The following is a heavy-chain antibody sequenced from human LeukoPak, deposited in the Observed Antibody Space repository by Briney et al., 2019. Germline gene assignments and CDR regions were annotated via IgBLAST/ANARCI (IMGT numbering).Heavy chain of an antibody. Sequence: SGTLSLTCAVSGGSISSSNWWSWVRQPPGKGLEWIGEIYHSGSTNYNPSLKSRVTISVDTSKNQFSLKLSSVTAADTAVYYCARHPYYYDSSGYRLHFDYWGQGTLVTVSS. CDR2: IYHSGST. D-gene: IGHD3-22*01. CDR3: ARHPYYYDSSGYRLHFDY. J-gene: IGHJ4*02. V-gene: IGHV4-4*02. CDR1: GGSISSSNW.